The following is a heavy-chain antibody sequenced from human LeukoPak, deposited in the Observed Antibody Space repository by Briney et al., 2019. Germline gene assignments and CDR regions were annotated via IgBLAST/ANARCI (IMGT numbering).Heavy chain of an antibody. V-gene: IGHV3-23*01. D-gene: IGHD4-17*01. CDR2: ISRSGDNT. CDR1: GLTFSSYT. J-gene: IGHJ4*02. CDR3: ARLYGDHGDS. Sequence: GGSLRLSCAASGLTFSSYTISWVRQAPGKGLEWVSAISRSGDNTYYADSVEGRFTISRDNSKNTLYLQMNSLRAEDTAVFYCARLYGDHGDSWGQGTLVTVSS.